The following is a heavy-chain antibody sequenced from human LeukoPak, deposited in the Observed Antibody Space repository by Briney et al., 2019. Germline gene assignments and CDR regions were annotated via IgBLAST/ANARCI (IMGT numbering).Heavy chain of an antibody. CDR1: GGSFSGYY. CDR3: AGSGIAAAGTSLYWFDP. Sequence: PSETLSLTCAVYGGSFSGYYWSWIRQPPGKGLEWIGEINHSGSTNYNPSLKSRVTISVDTSKNQFSLKLSSVTAADTAVYYCAGSGIAAAGTSLYWFDPWGQGTLVTVSS. CDR2: INHSGST. V-gene: IGHV4-34*01. D-gene: IGHD6-13*01. J-gene: IGHJ5*02.